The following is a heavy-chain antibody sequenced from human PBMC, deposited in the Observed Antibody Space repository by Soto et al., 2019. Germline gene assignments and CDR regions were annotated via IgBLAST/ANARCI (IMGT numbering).Heavy chain of an antibody. CDR3: ARDLGYCRSGPCQREWFDP. D-gene: IGHD2-2*01. J-gene: IGHJ5*02. Sequence: QVQLVQSGAEVKKPGTSVKFSCTASGYTFSSHGISWVRQAPGQGLQWIGWVSGDNGNTNYAQSLQGRVTMTTDTSTNTGHMELRSLRSDDTAVYYCARDLGYCRSGPCQREWFDPWGKGTLVIVSS. V-gene: IGHV1-18*01. CDR2: VSGDNGNT. CDR1: GYTFSSHG.